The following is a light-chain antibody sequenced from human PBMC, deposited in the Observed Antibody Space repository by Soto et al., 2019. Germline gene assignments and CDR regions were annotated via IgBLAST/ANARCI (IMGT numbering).Light chain of an antibody. CDR1: SSDVGGYNF. CDR3: SSYTSSSTLVV. Sequence: QSVLTQPASVSGSPGQSITISCTGTSSDVGGYNFVSWYQQHPGKAPKLMIYDVSYRPSGVSNRFSGSKSGNTASLTISGLQAEDEADYYCSSYTSSSTLVVFGGGTKLTVL. CDR2: DVS. J-gene: IGLJ2*01. V-gene: IGLV2-14*03.